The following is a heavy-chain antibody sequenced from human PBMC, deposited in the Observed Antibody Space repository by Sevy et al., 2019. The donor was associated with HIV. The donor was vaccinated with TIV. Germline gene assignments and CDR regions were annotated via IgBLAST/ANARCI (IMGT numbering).Heavy chain of an antibody. V-gene: IGHV3-64*02. CDR2: ISYNGGST. CDR1: GFTFSTYA. J-gene: IGHJ4*02. Sequence: GGSLRLSCAASGFTFSTYAMHWVRQAPGKGLEYVSAISYNGGSTYYADSVKGRFTISRDNSENTLYLQMDSLRVEDMGVYYCARRPYSGTYYVDYWGQGTLVTVSS. D-gene: IGHD1-26*01. CDR3: ARRPYSGTYYVDY.